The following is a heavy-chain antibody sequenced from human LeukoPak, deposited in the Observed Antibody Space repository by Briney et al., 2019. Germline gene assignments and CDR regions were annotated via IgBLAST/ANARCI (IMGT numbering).Heavy chain of an antibody. CDR3: AREGGGYSYGFPDY. V-gene: IGHV3-21*01. CDR2: ISSSSSYI. J-gene: IGHJ4*02. CDR1: GFTFSSYS. Sequence: PGGSLRLSCAASGFTFSSYSMNWVRQAPRKGLEWVSSISSSSSYIYYAESVKGRFTISRDNAKNSLYLQMNCLRAEDTAVYYCAREGGGYSYGFPDYWGQGTLVTVSS. D-gene: IGHD5-18*01.